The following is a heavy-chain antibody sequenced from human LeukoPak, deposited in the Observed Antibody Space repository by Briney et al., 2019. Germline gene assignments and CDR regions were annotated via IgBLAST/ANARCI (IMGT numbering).Heavy chain of an antibody. V-gene: IGHV1-69*13. CDR3: ARDPNAMVTSLFDY. CDR1: GDIFKNYA. J-gene: IGHJ4*02. CDR2: IIPIIGSP. D-gene: IGHD5-18*01. Sequence: SVKVSCKASGDIFKNYATSWVRQAPGQGLEWMGGIIPIIGSPSYLQKFQGRLTITADESTSTAYMELSNLRSDDTAIYYCARDPNAMVTSLFDYWGQGTLVTVSS.